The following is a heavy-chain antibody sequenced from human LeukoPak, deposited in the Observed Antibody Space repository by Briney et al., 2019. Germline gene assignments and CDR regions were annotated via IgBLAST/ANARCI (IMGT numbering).Heavy chain of an antibody. D-gene: IGHD2-8*01. Sequence: GGSLRLSCVASGFSFSSYSMNWVRQAPGKGLEGVSYISSSSSTIYYADSVKGRFTISRDNAKNSLYLQMNSLRVEDTAVYYCARDLGVYSRYYFDYWGQGTLVTVSS. CDR2: ISSSSSTI. CDR1: GFSFSSYS. CDR3: ARDLGVYSRYYFDY. V-gene: IGHV3-48*01. J-gene: IGHJ4*02.